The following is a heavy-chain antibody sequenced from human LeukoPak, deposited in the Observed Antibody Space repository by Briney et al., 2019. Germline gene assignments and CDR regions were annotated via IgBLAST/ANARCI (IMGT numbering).Heavy chain of an antibody. CDR2: INPNSGGT. D-gene: IGHD5-12*01. CDR1: GYTFTGYY. V-gene: IGHV1-2*02. CDR3: ASPASGYDYPYYYGMDV. Sequence: ASVKVSCKASGYTFTGYYMHWVRQAPGQGLEWMGWINPNSGGTNYAQKFQGRVTMTRDTSISTAYMELSRLRSDYTAVYYCASPASGYDYPYYYGMDVWGQGTTVTVSS. J-gene: IGHJ6*02.